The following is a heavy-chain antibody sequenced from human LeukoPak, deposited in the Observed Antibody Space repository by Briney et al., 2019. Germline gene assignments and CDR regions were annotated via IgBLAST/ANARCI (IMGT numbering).Heavy chain of an antibody. D-gene: IGHD4-17*01. Sequence: SETLSLTCTVSGGSISSYYWSWIRQPPGKGLEWIGYIYYSGGTNYNPSLKSRVTISVDTSKNQFSLRLSSVTAADTAVYYCARDNRRLRQFDYWGQGTLVTVSS. CDR1: GGSISSYY. CDR2: IYYSGGT. J-gene: IGHJ4*02. V-gene: IGHV4-59*01. CDR3: ARDNRRLRQFDY.